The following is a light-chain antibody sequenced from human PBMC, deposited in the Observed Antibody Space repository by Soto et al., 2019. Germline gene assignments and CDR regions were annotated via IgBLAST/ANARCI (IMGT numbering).Light chain of an antibody. V-gene: IGKV3-20*01. CDR2: GAS. CDR1: QSVSSN. Sequence: IVVTQSAATLSVSPGERATLSCRASQSVSSNLAWYQQKPGQAPRLLIYGASSRATGIPDRFSGSGSGTDFTLTISRLEPEDFAVYYCQQYGSSPQTFGQGTKVDIK. J-gene: IGKJ1*01. CDR3: QQYGSSPQT.